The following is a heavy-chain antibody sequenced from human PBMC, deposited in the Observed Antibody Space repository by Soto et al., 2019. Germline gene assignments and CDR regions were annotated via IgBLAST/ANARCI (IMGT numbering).Heavy chain of an antibody. CDR3: ATDATRTSGWYYFDY. CDR2: MSNSGDLT. J-gene: IGHJ4*02. Sequence: EVQLLESGGGLVQPGGSLRLSCAASGFTFSTYAMGWVRQAPGKGLEWVSVMSNSGDLTYYADSGKGRFTISRDNSENTLFLQMSSLRADDTAVYYCATDATRTSGWYYFDYWGQGTLVTVSS. D-gene: IGHD6-19*01. V-gene: IGHV3-23*01. CDR1: GFTFSTYA.